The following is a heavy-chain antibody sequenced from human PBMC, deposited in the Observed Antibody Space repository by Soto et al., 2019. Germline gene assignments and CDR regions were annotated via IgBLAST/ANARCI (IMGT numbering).Heavy chain of an antibody. J-gene: IGHJ4*02. V-gene: IGHV4-4*02. D-gene: IGHD6-19*01. CDR2: IYHSGST. CDR1: GGSISSSNW. CDR3: ARFERYSSGWSRFDY. Sequence: PSETLSLTCAVSGGSISSSNWWSWVRQPPGKGLEWIGEIYHSGSTNYNPSLKSRVTISVDKSKNQFSLKLSSVTAADTAVYYCARFERYSSGWSRFDYWGQGTRVTVSS.